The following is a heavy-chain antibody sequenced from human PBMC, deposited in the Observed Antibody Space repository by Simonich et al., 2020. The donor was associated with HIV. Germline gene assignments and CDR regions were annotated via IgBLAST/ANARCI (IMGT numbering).Heavy chain of an antibody. CDR3: ARRTGVGRGFDY. CDR1: GYTFTDYY. J-gene: IGHJ4*02. Sequence: QVQLVQSGAEVKKPGASVKVSCKASGYTFTDYYMNWVRQAPGHGLEWMGWINPSTGDTNYAQNFQGRVTMTRDTSISTAYMELSRLRSDDTAVYYWARRTGVGRGFDYWGQGTLVTVSS. V-gene: IGHV1-2*02. D-gene: IGHD7-27*01. CDR2: INPSTGDT.